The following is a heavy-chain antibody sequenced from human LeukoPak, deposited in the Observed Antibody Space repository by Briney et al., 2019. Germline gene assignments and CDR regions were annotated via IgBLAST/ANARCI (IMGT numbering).Heavy chain of an antibody. CDR1: GFTFSSYS. CDR3: AKGKPFFLYDSSGSFDY. Sequence: GGSLRLSCAASGFTFSSYSMNWVRQAPGKGLEWVSSISSSSSYIYYADSVKGRFTISRDNSKNTLYLQMNSLRAEDTAVYYCAKGKPFFLYDSSGSFDYWGQGTLVTVSS. J-gene: IGHJ4*02. D-gene: IGHD3-22*01. CDR2: ISSSSSYI. V-gene: IGHV3-21*01.